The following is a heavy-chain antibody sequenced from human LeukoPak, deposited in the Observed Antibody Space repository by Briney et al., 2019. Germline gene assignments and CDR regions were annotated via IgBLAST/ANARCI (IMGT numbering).Heavy chain of an antibody. Sequence: GASVKVSCKASGYTFTSYGISWVRQAPGQGLEWMGWISAYNGNTNYAQKLQGRVTMTTETSTSTAYMELRSLRSDDTAVYYCARDLYNWKDGWFDPWGEGTLVSVSS. V-gene: IGHV1-18*01. CDR2: ISAYNGNT. J-gene: IGHJ5*02. CDR1: GYTFTSYG. CDR3: ARDLYNWKDGWFDP. D-gene: IGHD1-20*01.